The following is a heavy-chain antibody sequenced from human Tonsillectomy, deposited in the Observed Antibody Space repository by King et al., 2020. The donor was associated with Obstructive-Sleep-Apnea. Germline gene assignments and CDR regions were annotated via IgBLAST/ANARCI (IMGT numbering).Heavy chain of an antibody. Sequence: QLVQSGGGVAQPGRSLRLSCAASGFTFSNYAMHWVRQAPGKGLEWVAIISYDGSNKYNADSVKGRFTISRDDSKNTLYLQMNSLRAEDTAVYYCARDHGYSYGYIDYYFDYWGQGTLVTVSS. CDR1: GFTFSNYA. V-gene: IGHV3-30-3*01. J-gene: IGHJ4*02. CDR3: ARDHGYSYGYIDYYFDY. D-gene: IGHD5-18*01. CDR2: ISYDGSNK.